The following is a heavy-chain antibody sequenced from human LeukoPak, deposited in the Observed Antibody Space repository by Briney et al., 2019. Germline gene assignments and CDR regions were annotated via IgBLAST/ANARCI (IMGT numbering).Heavy chain of an antibody. CDR1: GFTFSNAW. CDR2: IKTKTDGGTT. CDR3: TTDPRTSSGPYYYYGMDV. D-gene: IGHD3-10*01. Sequence: GGSLRLSCAASGFTFSNAWMSWVRQAPGKGLEWVGRIKTKTDGGTTDYAEPVKGRFTISRDDSKNTLYLQMNSLKTEDTAVYYCTTDPRTSSGPYYYYGMDVWGQGTTVTVSS. V-gene: IGHV3-15*01. J-gene: IGHJ6*02.